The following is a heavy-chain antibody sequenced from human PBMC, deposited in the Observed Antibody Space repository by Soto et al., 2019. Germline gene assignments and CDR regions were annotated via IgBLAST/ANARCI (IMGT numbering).Heavy chain of an antibody. J-gene: IGHJ4*02. V-gene: IGHV1-18*01. CDR2: ISAYNGNT. Sequence: QVQLVQSGAEVKKPGASVKVSCKASGYTFTSYGISWVRQAPGQGLECMGWISAYNGNTNYAQKLQGRVTMTPHTSPSPAYAARRSLRSHATAVYYCPRAYYYGSGPWYWAPGPLVTVSS. CDR1: GYTFTSYG. D-gene: IGHD3-10*01. CDR3: PRAYYYGSGPWY.